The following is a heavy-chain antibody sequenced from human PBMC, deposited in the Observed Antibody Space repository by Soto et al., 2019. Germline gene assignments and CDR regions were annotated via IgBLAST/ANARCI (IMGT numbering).Heavy chain of an antibody. V-gene: IGHV1-69*04. J-gene: IGHJ5*02. CDR1: GGTFSSYT. Sequence: SVKVSCKASGGTFSSYTISWVRQAPGQGLEWMGRIIPILGIANYAQKFQGRVTITADKSTSTAYMELSSLRSEDTAVYYCARDHDDCSSTSCSNWFDPWGQGTLVTVSS. D-gene: IGHD2-2*01. CDR3: ARDHDDCSSTSCSNWFDP. CDR2: IIPILGIA.